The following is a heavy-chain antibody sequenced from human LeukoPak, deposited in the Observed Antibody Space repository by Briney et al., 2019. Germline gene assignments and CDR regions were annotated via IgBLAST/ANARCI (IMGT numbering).Heavy chain of an antibody. J-gene: IGHJ2*01. CDR2: IYHSGST. D-gene: IGHD6-13*01. Sequence: SETLSLTCAVSGGSISSGGYSWSWIRQPPGKGLEWIGYIYHSGSTYYNPSLKSRVTISVDTSRNQFSLKLSSVTAADTAVYYCARVYSSSWYFDLWGRGTLVTVSS. CDR1: GGSISSGGYS. CDR3: ARVYSSSWYFDL. V-gene: IGHV4-30-2*01.